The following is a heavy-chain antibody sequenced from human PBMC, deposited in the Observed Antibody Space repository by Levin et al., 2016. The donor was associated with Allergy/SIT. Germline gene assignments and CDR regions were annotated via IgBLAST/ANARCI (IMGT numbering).Heavy chain of an antibody. Sequence: SETLSLTCTVSGGSVSSGSYYWSWIRQPPGKGLEWIGYIYYSGSTNYNPSLKSRVTISVDTSKNQFSLKLSSVTAADTAVYYCARDRVIAASYNVYYYYGMDVWGQGTTVTVSS. D-gene: IGHD6-6*01. CDR3: ARDRVIAASYNVYYYYGMDV. V-gene: IGHV4-61*01. CDR1: GGSVSSGSYY. CDR2: IYYSGST. J-gene: IGHJ6*02.